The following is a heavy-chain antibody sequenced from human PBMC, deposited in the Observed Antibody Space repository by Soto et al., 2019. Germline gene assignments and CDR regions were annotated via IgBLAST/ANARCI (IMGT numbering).Heavy chain of an antibody. D-gene: IGHD3-3*01. V-gene: IGHV3-9*01. CDR1: GFTIADYA. CDR2: VSWTSGGI. CDR3: ARGRYSFGEVQGWGYHFDY. J-gene: IGHJ4*02. Sequence: EVQVVESGGGLVLPGRSLRLSCAASGFTIADYAMHWVRLAPGKGLEWVSGVSWTSGGIGYADSVKGRFAISRDNAKNSLYLQMNSLRAEDTALYYCARGRYSFGEVQGWGYHFDYWGQGTLVTVSS.